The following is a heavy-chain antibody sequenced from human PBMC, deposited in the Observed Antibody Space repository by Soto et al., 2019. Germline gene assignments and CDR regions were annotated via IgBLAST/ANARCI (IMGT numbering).Heavy chain of an antibody. Sequence: ETLSLTCTVSGGSISSSSYYWGWIRQPPGKGLEWIGSIYYSGSTYYNPSLKSRVTISVDTSKNQFSLKLSSVTAADTAVYYCARSLYYYDSSGYWAFDYWGQGTLVTVSS. CDR3: ARSLYYYDSSGYWAFDY. CDR2: IYYSGST. V-gene: IGHV4-39*01. CDR1: GGSISSSSYY. J-gene: IGHJ4*02. D-gene: IGHD3-22*01.